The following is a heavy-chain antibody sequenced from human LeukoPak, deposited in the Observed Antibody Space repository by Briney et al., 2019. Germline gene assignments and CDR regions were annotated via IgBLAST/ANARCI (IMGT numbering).Heavy chain of an antibody. CDR2: INHSGST. D-gene: IGHD6-6*01. V-gene: IGHV4-34*01. J-gene: IGHJ5*02. CDR3: AVLGGSSSDYNWFDR. CDR1: GGSFSGYY. Sequence: SETLSLTCAVYGGSFSGYYWSWLRQPPGKGLEWIGEINHSGSTNYNPSLKSRATISVDTSKNQFSLKLSSVTAADTAVYYCAVLGGSSSDYNWFDRWGQGTLVTVSS.